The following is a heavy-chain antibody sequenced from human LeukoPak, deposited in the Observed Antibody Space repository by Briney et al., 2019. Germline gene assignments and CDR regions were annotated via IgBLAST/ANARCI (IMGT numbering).Heavy chain of an antibody. Sequence: PGGSLRLSCGASGFTFDDYAMHWVRQAPGKGLEWVSVISWDGGSTYYADSVKGRFTISRDNSKNSLYLQMNSLRVEDTALYYCAKGRRGSTYRIAAAGNLDYWGQGTLVTVSS. CDR2: ISWDGGST. J-gene: IGHJ4*02. V-gene: IGHV3-43D*03. CDR1: GFTFDDYA. D-gene: IGHD6-13*01. CDR3: AKGRRGSTYRIAAAGNLDY.